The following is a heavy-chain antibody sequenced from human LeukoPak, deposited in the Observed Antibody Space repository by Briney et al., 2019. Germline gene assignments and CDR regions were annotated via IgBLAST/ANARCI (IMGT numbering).Heavy chain of an antibody. CDR1: GFTFSSYA. CDR3: ARDRVPAASAIGMDV. V-gene: IGHV3-30-3*01. Sequence: TGGSLRLSCAASGFTFSSYAMHWVRQAPGKGLEWVAVILYDGSNKYYADSVKGRFTISRDNSKNTLYLQMNSLRAEDTAVYYCARDRVPAASAIGMDVWGQGTTVTVSS. CDR2: ILYDGSNK. J-gene: IGHJ6*02. D-gene: IGHD2-2*01.